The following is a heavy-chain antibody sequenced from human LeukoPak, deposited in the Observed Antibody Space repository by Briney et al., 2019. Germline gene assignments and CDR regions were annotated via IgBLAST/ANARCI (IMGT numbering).Heavy chain of an antibody. CDR1: GDSISSSGDY. J-gene: IGHJ5*02. Sequence: PSETLSLTCTVSGDSISSSGDYWGWIRQPPGKGLEWIGNIYYSGSTYYNPSLKSRVTISVDTSKNQFSLKLSSVTAADTAVYYCARRQKVSSWYPVNWFDPWGQGTLVTVSS. CDR3: ARRQKVSSWYPVNWFDP. V-gene: IGHV4-39*01. D-gene: IGHD6-13*01. CDR2: IYYSGST.